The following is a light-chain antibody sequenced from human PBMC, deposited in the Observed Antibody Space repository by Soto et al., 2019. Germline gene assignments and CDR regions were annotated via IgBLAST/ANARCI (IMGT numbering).Light chain of an antibody. Sequence: EIVMTQSPDTLSVSPGERATLSCRASQSVSSNLAWYQQKPGQSPRLLIYGASTRAIGIPARFSGSGSGTVFTLAISSLQSEDFAVYYCQQYSNWPYTFGQGTKLEIK. CDR2: GAS. J-gene: IGKJ2*01. CDR3: QQYSNWPYT. V-gene: IGKV3-15*01. CDR1: QSVSSN.